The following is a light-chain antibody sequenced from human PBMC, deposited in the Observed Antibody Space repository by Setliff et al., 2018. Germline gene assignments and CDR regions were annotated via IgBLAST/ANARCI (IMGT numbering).Light chain of an antibody. Sequence: GAPGQRVTISCTGSSSNIGAGYDVHWYQQLPGTAPKLLIYGNSNRPSGVPDRFSGSKSGTSASLAITGLQAEDEADYYCQSYDSSLSGSDVFGTGTKVTLL. J-gene: IGLJ1*01. CDR1: SSNIGAGYD. CDR3: QSYDSSLSGSDV. V-gene: IGLV1-40*01. CDR2: GNS.